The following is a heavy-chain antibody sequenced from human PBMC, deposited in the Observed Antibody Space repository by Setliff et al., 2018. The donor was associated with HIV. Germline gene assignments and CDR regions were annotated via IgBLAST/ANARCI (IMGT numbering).Heavy chain of an antibody. CDR3: ARDVGSSAWPFDY. Sequence: SETLSLTCTVSGASISSGLYYRNWIRQPAGKGLEWIGRISSSGSTTYSPSLKSRVTISVDTSKNQFSLNLRSVTAADTAVYYCARDVGSSAWPFDYWGQGALVTVST. D-gene: IGHD6-25*01. J-gene: IGHJ4*02. CDR1: GASISSGLYY. V-gene: IGHV4-61*02. CDR2: ISSSGST.